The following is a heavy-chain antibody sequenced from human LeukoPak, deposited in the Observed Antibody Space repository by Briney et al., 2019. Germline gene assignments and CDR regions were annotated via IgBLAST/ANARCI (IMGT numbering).Heavy chain of an antibody. CDR2: KNGDGGST. V-gene: IGHV3-43*02. CDR3: AKGKYSSGWFPFDS. J-gene: IGHJ4*02. D-gene: IGHD6-19*01. CDR1: GFTFGGFA. Sequence: GGSLRLSCAASGFTFGGFAMHWVRQTPGKGLEWVSLKNGDGGSTYYADSVKGRFTISRDNSKNSLYLQMNSLRNEDTALYYCAKGKYSSGWFPFDSWGQGTPVTVSS.